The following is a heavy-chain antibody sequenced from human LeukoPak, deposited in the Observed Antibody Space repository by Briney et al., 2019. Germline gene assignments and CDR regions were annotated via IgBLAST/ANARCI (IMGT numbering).Heavy chain of an antibody. CDR1: GGSISSYY. V-gene: IGHV4-59*08. Sequence: PSETLSLTCTVSGGSISSYYWSWIRQPPGKGLEWIGYIYYSGSTDYNPSLKSRVTISVDTSKNQFSLKLSSVTAADTAVYYCARGSYGPDYWGQGTLVTVSS. J-gene: IGHJ4*02. CDR2: IYYSGST. D-gene: IGHD1-26*01. CDR3: ARGSYGPDY.